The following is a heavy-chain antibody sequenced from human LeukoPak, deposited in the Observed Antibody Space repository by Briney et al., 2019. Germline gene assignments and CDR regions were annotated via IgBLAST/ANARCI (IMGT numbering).Heavy chain of an antibody. J-gene: IGHJ6*02. CDR2: IIPIFTTA. CDR1: GGTFSSYA. CDR3: ARDLGAASYYYYGMDV. Sequence: ASVKVSCKASGGTFSSYAISWVRQAPGQGLEWMGSIIPIFTTASYAQKFQGRVTITADESTSTAYMELSSLRSEDTAVYYCARDLGAASYYYYGMDVWGQGTTVTVSS. V-gene: IGHV1-69*13. D-gene: IGHD6-13*01.